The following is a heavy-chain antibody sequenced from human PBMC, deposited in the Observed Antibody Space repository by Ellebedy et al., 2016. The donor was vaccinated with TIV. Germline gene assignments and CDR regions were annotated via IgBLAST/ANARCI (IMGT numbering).Heavy chain of an antibody. CDR3: ARGRSFEAFDI. Sequence: SETLSLTCSVSGGSISSSGYYWDWIRQPPGKGLEWIGSIYYSGSTHYNPSLTSRVTISIDTSRNQFSLKLSSVTAADTAVYYCARGRSFEAFDIWGQGTMVTVSS. J-gene: IGHJ3*02. CDR1: GGSISSSGYY. V-gene: IGHV4-39*07. CDR2: IYYSGST.